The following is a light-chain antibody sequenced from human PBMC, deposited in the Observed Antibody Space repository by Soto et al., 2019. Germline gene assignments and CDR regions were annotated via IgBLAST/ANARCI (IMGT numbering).Light chain of an antibody. CDR2: GAS. Sequence: IVLTQSPDTLSLSPGEGATLSCRASQSITSNYLAWYQRKPGQAPTLLIYGASNRPTGISDRFSGSGSGADFTLTITTLEPEDFAVYYCQEYGTPPFAFGQGTKLQIK. J-gene: IGKJ2*01. CDR3: QEYGTPPFA. V-gene: IGKV3-20*01. CDR1: QSITSNY.